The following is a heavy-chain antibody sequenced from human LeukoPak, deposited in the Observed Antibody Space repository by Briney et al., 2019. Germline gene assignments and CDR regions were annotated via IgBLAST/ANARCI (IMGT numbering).Heavy chain of an antibody. D-gene: IGHD3-22*01. CDR3: ARVQGVITHDAFDI. J-gene: IGHJ3*02. Sequence: GGSLRLSCAASGFTFSSYWMSWVRQAPGKGLEWVANIKQDGSEKYYVDSVKGRFTISRDNAKNSLYLQMNSLRAEDTAVYYCARVQGVITHDAFDIWGQGTMVTVSS. V-gene: IGHV3-7*01. CDR1: GFTFSSYW. CDR2: IKQDGSEK.